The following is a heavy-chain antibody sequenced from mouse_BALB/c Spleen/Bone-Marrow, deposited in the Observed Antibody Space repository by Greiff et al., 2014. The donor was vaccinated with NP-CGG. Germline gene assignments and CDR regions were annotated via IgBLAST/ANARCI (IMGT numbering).Heavy chain of an antibody. J-gene: IGHJ3*01. CDR3: TSYDWFAY. Sequence: QVHVKQSGAELVRPGASVTLSCKASGYTFTDYEMHWVKQTPVHGLEWIGAIDPETGGTAYNQKFKGKATLTADKSSSTAYMELRSLTSEDSVVYYCTSYDWFAYWGQGTLVTVSA. V-gene: IGHV1-15*01. CDR2: IDPETGGT. D-gene: IGHD2-12*01. CDR1: GYTFTDYE.